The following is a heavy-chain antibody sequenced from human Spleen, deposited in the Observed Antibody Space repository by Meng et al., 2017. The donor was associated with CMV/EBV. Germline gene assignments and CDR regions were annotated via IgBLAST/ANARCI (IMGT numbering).Heavy chain of an antibody. CDR2: INSSGGTA. V-gene: IGHV1-46*01. CDR3: ARGGIGNSGSYYVLDY. J-gene: IGHJ4*02. D-gene: IGHD1-26*01. Sequence: SGYPFTSYAMDWVRQAPGQGLGWMGVINSSGGTAAYSQKSQDRITMTSNTSTSTASMELSSLRSEDTAIYCCARGGIGNSGSYYVLDYWGQGTLVTVSS. CDR1: GYPFTSYA.